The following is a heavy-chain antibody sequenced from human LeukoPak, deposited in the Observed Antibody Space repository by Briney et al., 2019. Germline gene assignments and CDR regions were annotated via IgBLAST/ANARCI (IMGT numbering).Heavy chain of an antibody. J-gene: IGHJ6*02. CDR2: IWYDGSNK. CDR1: GFTFSSYG. Sequence: GRSLRLSCAASGFTFSSYGMHWVRQAPGKGLEWVAVIWYDGSNKYYADSVKGRFTISRDNSKNTLYLQMNSLRAEDTAVYYCARGGGYYDSSGPDYYYGMDVWGQGTTVTVSS. V-gene: IGHV3-33*01. CDR3: ARGGGYYDSSGPDYYYGMDV. D-gene: IGHD3-22*01.